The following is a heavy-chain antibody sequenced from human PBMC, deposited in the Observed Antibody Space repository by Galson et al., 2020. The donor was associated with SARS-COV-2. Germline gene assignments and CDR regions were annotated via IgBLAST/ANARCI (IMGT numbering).Heavy chain of an antibody. V-gene: IGHV3-30*02. CDR1: GFTFSSYG. CDR3: AKDLRGNDYGDRDLYYYGMDV. J-gene: IGHJ6*02. CDR2: IRYDGSNK. Sequence: GGSLRLSCAASGFTFSSYGMHWVRQAPGKGLEWVAFIRYDGSNKYYADSVKGRFTISRDNSKNTLYLQMNSLRAEDTAVYYCAKDLRGNDYGDRDLYYYGMDVWGQGTTVTVSS. D-gene: IGHD4-17*01.